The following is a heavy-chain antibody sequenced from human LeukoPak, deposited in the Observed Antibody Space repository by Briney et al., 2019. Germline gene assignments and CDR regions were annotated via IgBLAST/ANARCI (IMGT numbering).Heavy chain of an antibody. Sequence: PGGSLRLSRAASGFTVSGNYMSWVRQAPGKGLEWVSLIYSGGTTYYADSVKGRFTISRDNSKNTLYLQMNSLRAEDTAVYYCARSSERKYYFDYWGQGTLVTVSS. V-gene: IGHV3-53*01. D-gene: IGHD3-22*01. CDR2: IYSGGTT. J-gene: IGHJ4*02. CDR3: ARSSERKYYFDY. CDR1: GFTVSGNY.